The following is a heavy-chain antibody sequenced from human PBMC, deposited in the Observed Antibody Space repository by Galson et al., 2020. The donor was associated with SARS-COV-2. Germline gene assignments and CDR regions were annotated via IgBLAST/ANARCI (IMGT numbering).Heavy chain of an antibody. V-gene: IGHV7-4-1*02. J-gene: IGHJ1*01. CDR1: GYTFTSYA. Sequence: ASVTVSCKASGYTFTSYAMNWVRQAPGQGLEWMGWINTNTGNPTYAQGFTGRFVFSLDTSVSTAYLQISSLKAEDTAVYYCARVFTGAATGVEYFQHWGQGTLVTVSS. CDR2: INTNTGNP. CDR3: ARVFTGAATGVEYFQH. D-gene: IGHD1-26*01.